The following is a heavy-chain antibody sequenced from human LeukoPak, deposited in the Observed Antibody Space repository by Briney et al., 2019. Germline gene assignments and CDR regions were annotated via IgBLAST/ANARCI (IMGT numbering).Heavy chain of an antibody. V-gene: IGHV3-23*01. D-gene: IGHD6-13*01. CDR2: ISSSGGSI. J-gene: IGHJ4*02. Sequence: PGGSLRLSCTASKFTFSNYAMTWVRQAPGKGLEWVSTISSSGGSIYYSDSVKGRFTISRDNSKNTLYLQMNSLRAEYTAVYYCAKDYSGSWYYFDYWGQGTLVTVSS. CDR3: AKDYSGSWYYFDY. CDR1: KFTFSNYA.